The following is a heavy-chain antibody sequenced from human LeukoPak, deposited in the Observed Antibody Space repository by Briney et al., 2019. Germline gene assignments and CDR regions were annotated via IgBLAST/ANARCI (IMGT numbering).Heavy chain of an antibody. V-gene: IGHV4-34*01. D-gene: IGHD6-19*01. CDR3: ATRTISGPPTTNWFDP. J-gene: IGHJ5*02. Sequence: SETLSLTCAVYGGSFSGYYWSWIRQPPGKGLEWIGEINHSGSTNYNPSLKSRVTISVDTSKNQFSLKLSSVTAADTAVYYCATRTISGPPTTNWFDPWGQGTLVTVSS. CDR2: INHSGST. CDR1: GGSFSGYY.